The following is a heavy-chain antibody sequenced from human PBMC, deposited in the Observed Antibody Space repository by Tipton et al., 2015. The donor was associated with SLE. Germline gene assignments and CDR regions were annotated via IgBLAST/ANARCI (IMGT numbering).Heavy chain of an antibody. CDR2: IYQSETT. CDR3: ARVPFYYYYYMDV. V-gene: IGHV4-4*02. J-gene: IGHJ6*03. Sequence: TLSLTCAVSGGSISSGHWWSWVRQPPGKGLEWIGEIYQSETTNFNPSLKSRVTISVDNSKNQFSLELSSVTAADTAVYYCARVPFYYYYYMDVWGKGPTVTVSS. CDR1: GGSISSGHW.